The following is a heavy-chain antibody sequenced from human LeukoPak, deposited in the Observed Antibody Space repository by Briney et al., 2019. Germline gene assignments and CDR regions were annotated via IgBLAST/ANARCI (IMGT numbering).Heavy chain of an antibody. D-gene: IGHD5-12*01. J-gene: IGHJ4*02. CDR2: ISSSSSYI. CDR1: GFTFSSYG. Sequence: GGSLRLSCAASGFTFSSYGMSWVRQAPGKGLEWVSSISSSSSYIYYADSVKGRFTISRDNAKNSLYLQMNSLRAEDTAVYYCARAHSGYDYFDYWGQGTLVTVSS. CDR3: ARAHSGYDYFDY. V-gene: IGHV3-21*01.